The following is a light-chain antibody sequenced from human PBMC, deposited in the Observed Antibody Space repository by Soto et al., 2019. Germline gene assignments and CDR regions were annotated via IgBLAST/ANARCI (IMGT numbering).Light chain of an antibody. J-gene: IGKJ1*01. CDR3: QHYNSSTEA. CDR2: KAS. Sequence: DIQITQSPSTLSGSVGDRVTITCGAGQTIRSWLAWYAQTPGKAPKLLIYKASTLKSGVRSRFSGSGAGTEFTRTISSLQPDDVATDYCQHYNSSTEAFGQGTKVDI. V-gene: IGKV1-5*03. CDR1: QTIRSW.